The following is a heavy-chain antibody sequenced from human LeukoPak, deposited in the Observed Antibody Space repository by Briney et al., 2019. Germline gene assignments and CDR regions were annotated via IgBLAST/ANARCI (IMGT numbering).Heavy chain of an antibody. CDR2: IYTSGST. CDR3: ARSGGHYDFWSGYHPFDY. D-gene: IGHD3-3*01. Sequence: KPSETLSLTCTVSVGSISSYYWSWIRQPAGKGLEWIGRIYTSGSTNYNPSLKSRVTMSVDTSKNQFSLKLSSVTAADTAVYYCARSGGHYDFWSGYHPFDYWGQGTLVTVSS. CDR1: VGSISSYY. V-gene: IGHV4-4*07. J-gene: IGHJ4*02.